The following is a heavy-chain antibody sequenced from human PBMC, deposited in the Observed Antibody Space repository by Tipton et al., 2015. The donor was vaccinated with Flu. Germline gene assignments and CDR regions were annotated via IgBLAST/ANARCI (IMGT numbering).Heavy chain of an antibody. CDR3: DSYGSESY. V-gene: IGHV4-39*07. CDR1: GGSISNSNYY. CDR2: IYYSGST. J-gene: IGHJ4*02. Sequence: TLSLTCTVSGGSISNSNYYWAWIRQPPGKALEWIATIYYSGSTYRNPSLKSRVTISVDPSKNQFSLTLTSVTAADTALYYCDSYGSESYWGQGTLVTVSS. D-gene: IGHD3-10*01.